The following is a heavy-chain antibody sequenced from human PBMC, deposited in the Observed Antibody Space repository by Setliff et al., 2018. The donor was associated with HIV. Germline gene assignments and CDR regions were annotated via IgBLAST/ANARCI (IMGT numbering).Heavy chain of an antibody. D-gene: IGHD3-16*01. Sequence: LKISCVASGFTFSAYTMNWVRQAPGKGLEWVASLSAESTFIYYTDSMKGRFTISRDNAKNSLYLQMNSLRAEDTAVYYCAGTPHYYDYAWGSYGAPLYYFDHWGQGTLVTVSS. V-gene: IGHV3-21*01. CDR1: GFTFSAYT. J-gene: IGHJ4*02. CDR2: LSAESTFI. CDR3: AGTPHYYDYAWGSYGAPLYYFDH.